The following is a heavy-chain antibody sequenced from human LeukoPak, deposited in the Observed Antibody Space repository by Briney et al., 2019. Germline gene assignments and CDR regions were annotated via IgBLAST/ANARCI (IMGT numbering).Heavy chain of an antibody. CDR2: IYYSGST. J-gene: IGHJ5*02. CDR1: GGSVSSCSYY. V-gene: IGHV4-39*01. CDR3: ARHVARITGTTRWFDP. Sequence: PSETLSLTCTVSGGSVSSCSYYWGWIRQPPGKGLEWIGSIYYSGSTYYNPSLKSRVTISVDTSKNQFSLKLSSVTAADTAVYYCARHVARITGTTRWFDPWGQGTLVTVSS. D-gene: IGHD1-7*01.